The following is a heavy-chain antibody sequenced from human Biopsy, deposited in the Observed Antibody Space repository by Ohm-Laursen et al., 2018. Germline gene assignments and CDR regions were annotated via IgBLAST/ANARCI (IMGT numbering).Heavy chain of an antibody. Sequence: AASVKVSCKASGYTFGNYGVSWVRQAPGQGLEWMGGIIPIFGTANYAQKFQGRVTITADESTSTAYMELSSLRSDDTAVYYCARDALGGGSYRFFYWGQGSPVTVSS. V-gene: IGHV1-69*13. CDR3: ARDALGGGSYRFFY. D-gene: IGHD1-26*01. CDR1: GYTFGNYG. J-gene: IGHJ4*02. CDR2: IIPIFGTA.